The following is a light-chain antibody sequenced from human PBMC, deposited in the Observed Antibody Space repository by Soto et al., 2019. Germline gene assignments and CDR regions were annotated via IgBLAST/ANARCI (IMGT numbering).Light chain of an antibody. CDR2: EVS. V-gene: IGLV2-14*01. CDR3: SSYADGSIYF. CDR1: SIDIAPYNY. Sequence: QSALTQPASVSGSPGQSLTISCTGTSIDIAPYNYVSWYQQHPGKAPKLIIYEVSYRPSRISNRFSGSKSGNTASLTISGLQAEDEADYYCSSYADGSIYFFGTGTKLTVL. J-gene: IGLJ1*01.